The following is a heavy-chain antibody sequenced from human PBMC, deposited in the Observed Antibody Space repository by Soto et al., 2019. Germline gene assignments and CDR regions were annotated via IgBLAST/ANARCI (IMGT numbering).Heavy chain of an antibody. CDR3: ARDYVAAAGTYYYGMDV. Sequence: PSETLSLTCTVSGGSISSGGYYWSWIRQHPGKGLEWIGYIYYSGSTYYNPSLKSRVTISVDTSKNQFSLKLSSVTAADTAVYYCARDYVAAAGTYYYGMDVWGQGTTVTVSS. D-gene: IGHD6-13*01. CDR2: IYYSGST. CDR1: GGSISSGGYY. J-gene: IGHJ6*02. V-gene: IGHV4-31*03.